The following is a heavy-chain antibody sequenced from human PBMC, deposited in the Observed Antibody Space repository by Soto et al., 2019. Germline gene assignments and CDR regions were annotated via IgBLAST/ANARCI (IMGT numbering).Heavy chain of an antibody. CDR2: INGGNGNT. J-gene: IGHJ4*02. D-gene: IGHD1-26*01. CDR3: ATQRSEWELSFDY. Sequence: GASVKVSCKASGYTFTTYGMDWVRQAPGQRLEWMGWINGGNGNTKYSQKFQGRVTITRDTSASTVYMELSSLTFEDTAVYYCATQRSEWELSFDYWGQGTLVTVSS. V-gene: IGHV1-3*01. CDR1: GYTFTTYG.